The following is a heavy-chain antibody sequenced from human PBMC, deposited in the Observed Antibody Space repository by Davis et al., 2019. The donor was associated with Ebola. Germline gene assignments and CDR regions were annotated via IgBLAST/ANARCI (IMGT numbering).Heavy chain of an antibody. CDR1: GFTFSSYA. J-gene: IGHJ3*02. CDR2: ISGSGGST. V-gene: IGHV3-23*01. D-gene: IGHD3-9*01. CDR3: ARAEPYYDILTGAFDI. Sequence: GESLKISCAASGFTFSSYAMSWVRQAPGKGLEWVSAISGSGGSTYYADSVKGRFTISRDNSKNTLYLQMNSLRAEDTAVYYCARAEPYYDILTGAFDIWGQGTMVTVSS.